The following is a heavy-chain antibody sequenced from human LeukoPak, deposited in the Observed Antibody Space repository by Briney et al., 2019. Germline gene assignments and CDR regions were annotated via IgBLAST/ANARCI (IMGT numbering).Heavy chain of an antibody. D-gene: IGHD6-13*01. V-gene: IGHV3-30-3*01. CDR3: ARAAGSRSSSWYDPPHY. CDR1: GFTFSSYA. Sequence: GGSLRLSCAASGFTFSSYAMHWVRQAPGKGLEWVAVISYDGSNKYYADSVKGRFTISRDNSKNTLYLQMNSLRAEDTAVYYCARAAGSRSSSWYDPPHYWGQGTPVTVSS. J-gene: IGHJ4*02. CDR2: ISYDGSNK.